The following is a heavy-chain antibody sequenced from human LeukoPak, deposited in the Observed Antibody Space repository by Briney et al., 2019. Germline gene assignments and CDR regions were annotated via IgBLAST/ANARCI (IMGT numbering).Heavy chain of an antibody. D-gene: IGHD3-3*01. Sequence: GGSLRLSCAASGFTFSSYWMHWVRHAPGKGLVWVSRINSVGSSTSYADSVKGRFTISRDNAKNTLYLQMNSLRAEDTAVYYCARDRGYDFWSGYYEGGYFDYWGQGTLVTVSS. CDR3: ARDRGYDFWSGYYEGGYFDY. CDR1: GFTFSSYW. J-gene: IGHJ4*02. V-gene: IGHV3-74*01. CDR2: INSVGSST.